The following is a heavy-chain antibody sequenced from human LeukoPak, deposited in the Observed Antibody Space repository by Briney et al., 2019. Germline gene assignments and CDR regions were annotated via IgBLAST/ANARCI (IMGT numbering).Heavy chain of an antibody. CDR3: ARRSPNYYFDY. CDR1: GFTFSNYN. V-gene: IGHV3-21*01. J-gene: IGHJ4*02. CDR2: ISSSNNYI. Sequence: GGSLRLSCAASGFTFSNYNMNWVRQAPGKGLEWASSISSSNNYIYYADSVKCRFTISRDNAKNSLYLQMNSLRAEDTAVYYCARRSPNYYFDYWGQGTPVTVSS.